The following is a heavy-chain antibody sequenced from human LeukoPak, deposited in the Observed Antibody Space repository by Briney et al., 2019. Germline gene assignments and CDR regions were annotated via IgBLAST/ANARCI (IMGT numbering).Heavy chain of an antibody. V-gene: IGHV4-39*01. Sequence: SETLSLTCTVSGDSISSYYWGWIRQPPGKGLEGIGSIYYSGSTYYNPSLKSRVTISVDTSKNQFSLKLSSVTAADTAVYYCASLRGEYYDSSGYVDYWGQGTLVTVSS. CDR1: GDSISSYY. CDR3: ASLRGEYYDSSGYVDY. D-gene: IGHD3-22*01. J-gene: IGHJ4*02. CDR2: IYYSGST.